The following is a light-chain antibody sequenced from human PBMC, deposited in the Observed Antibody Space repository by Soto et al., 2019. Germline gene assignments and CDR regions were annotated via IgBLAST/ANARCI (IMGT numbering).Light chain of an antibody. J-gene: IGLJ1*01. CDR3: SSYTSSSTLCV. CDR2: EVS. V-gene: IGLV2-14*01. Sequence: QSALTHPASVSWSPGQSITISCTGTSSDVGGYNYVSWYQQHPGKAPKLMIYEVSNRPSGVSNRFSGSKSGNTASLTISGLQAEDEADYYCSSYTSSSTLCVFGTGTKVTVL. CDR1: SSDVGGYNY.